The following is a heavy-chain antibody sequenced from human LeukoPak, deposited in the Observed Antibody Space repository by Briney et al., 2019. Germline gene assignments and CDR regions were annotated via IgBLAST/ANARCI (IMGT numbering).Heavy chain of an antibody. Sequence: GGSLRLSCAASGFTFSSYSMNGVRQAPGKGLEWVSSISSSSSYIYYADSVKGRFTISRDNAKNSLYLQMNSLRAEDTAVYYCARGLTGYYTKTYYFDYWGQGTLVTVSS. CDR1: GFTFSSYS. V-gene: IGHV3-21*01. CDR3: ARGLTGYYTKTYYFDY. D-gene: IGHD3-9*01. J-gene: IGHJ4*02. CDR2: ISSSSSYI.